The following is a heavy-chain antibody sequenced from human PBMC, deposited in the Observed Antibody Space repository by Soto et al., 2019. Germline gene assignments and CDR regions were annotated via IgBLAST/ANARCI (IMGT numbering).Heavy chain of an antibody. V-gene: IGHV3-7*01. CDR3: ARDFIEIVVVPAASSYYYYYMDV. Sequence: EVQLVESGGGLVQPGGSLRLSCAASGFTFSSYWMSWVRQAPGKGLEWVANIKQDGSEKYYVDSVKGRFTISRDNAKNSRYLEMNSLRAEDTAVYYCARDFIEIVVVPAASSYYYYYMDVWGKGTTVTVSS. CDR1: GFTFSSYW. CDR2: IKQDGSEK. D-gene: IGHD2-2*01. J-gene: IGHJ6*03.